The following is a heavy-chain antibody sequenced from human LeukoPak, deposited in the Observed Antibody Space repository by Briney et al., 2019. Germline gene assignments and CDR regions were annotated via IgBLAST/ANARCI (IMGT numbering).Heavy chain of an antibody. J-gene: IGHJ3*02. Sequence: GASVKVSCKASGYTLTGYYMHWVRQAPGQGLEWMGWINPNSGGTNYAQKFQGRVTMTRDTSISTAYMELSRLRSDDTAVYYCARDRAWDIVVVPAADNDAFDIWGQGTMVTVSS. CDR2: INPNSGGT. CDR3: ARDRAWDIVVVPAADNDAFDI. CDR1: GYTLTGYY. D-gene: IGHD2-2*01. V-gene: IGHV1-2*02.